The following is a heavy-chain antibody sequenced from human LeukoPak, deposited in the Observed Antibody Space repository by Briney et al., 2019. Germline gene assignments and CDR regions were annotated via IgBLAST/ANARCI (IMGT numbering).Heavy chain of an antibody. V-gene: IGHV1-46*01. D-gene: IGHD2/OR15-2a*01. CDR1: GYTSTNYF. CDR3: ARGQNKCLGH. Sequence: ASVKVSCKASGYTSTNYFMHWVRQAPGQGLGWMGVINPSGGGTTYAQRFQGRVTMTRDTSTSTVHMELSSLRSEDTAVYYCARGQNKCLGHWGQGTLVTVSS. CDR2: INPSGGGT. J-gene: IGHJ4*02.